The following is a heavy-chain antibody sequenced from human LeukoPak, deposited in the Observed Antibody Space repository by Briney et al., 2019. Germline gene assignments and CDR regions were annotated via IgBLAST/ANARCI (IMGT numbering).Heavy chain of an antibody. CDR1: GFTFSSYA. J-gene: IGHJ6*02. CDR3: ASGSDSSSSAPYYYNMYV. D-gene: IGHD6-13*01. CDR2: ISGSGGST. Sequence: GGSLRLSCAASGFTFSSYAMSWVRQAPGKGLEWVSAISGSGGSTYYADSVKGRFTISRDNSKNTLYLQMNSLRAEDTAVYYCASGSDSSSSAPYYYNMYVWGQGTTVTVSS. V-gene: IGHV3-23*01.